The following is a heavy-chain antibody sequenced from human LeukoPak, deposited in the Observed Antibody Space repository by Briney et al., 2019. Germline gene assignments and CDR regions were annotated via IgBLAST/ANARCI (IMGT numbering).Heavy chain of an antibody. V-gene: IGHV3-30*18. Sequence: GGSLRLSCAASGFTFSSYGMHWVRQAPGKGLEWVAVISYDGSNKYYADSVKGRFTISRDNSKNTLYLQMNSLRAEDTAVYYCAKDSQWELLGESYFDYWGQGTLVTVSS. CDR2: ISYDGSNK. CDR1: GFTFSSYG. D-gene: IGHD1-26*01. J-gene: IGHJ4*02. CDR3: AKDSQWELLGESYFDY.